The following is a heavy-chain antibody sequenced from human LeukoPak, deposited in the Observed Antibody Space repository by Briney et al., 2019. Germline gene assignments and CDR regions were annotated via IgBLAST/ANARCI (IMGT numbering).Heavy chain of an antibody. CDR2: IYYSGST. V-gene: IGHV4-61*01. CDR1: GVSVSSGSYY. CDR3: ARDIY. Sequence: SETLSLTCTVSGVSVSSGSYYWSWIRQPPGKGLEWIGYIYYSGSTNYNPSLKSRVTISVDTSKNQFSLKLSSVTAADTAVYYCARDIYWGQGTLVTVSS. J-gene: IGHJ4*02.